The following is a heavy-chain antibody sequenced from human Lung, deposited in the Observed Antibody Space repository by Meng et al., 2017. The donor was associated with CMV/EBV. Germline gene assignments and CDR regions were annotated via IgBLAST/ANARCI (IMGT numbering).Heavy chain of an antibody. CDR1: GGSISSGDYF. D-gene: IGHD1-1*01. CDR2: IYFSGTT. Sequence: SXTLSLTCTVPGGSISSGDYFWSWIRQPPGKGMEWIGYIYFSGTTYYNPSLRNRGTISVDTSKNQFSLKLNSVTAADTAVYYCASVVWNDRIYYGMDFWGQGTXVTVSS. CDR3: ASVVWNDRIYYGMDF. V-gene: IGHV4-30-4*02. J-gene: IGHJ6*02.